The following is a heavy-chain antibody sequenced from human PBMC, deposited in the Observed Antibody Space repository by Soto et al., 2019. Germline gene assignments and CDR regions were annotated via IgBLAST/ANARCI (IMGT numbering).Heavy chain of an antibody. CDR3: AREPGPLRYYYMDV. Sequence: PSETLSLTCAVYGGSFSGYYWSWIRQPPGKGLEWIGEINHSGSTNYNPSLKSRVTISVDTSKNQFSLKLSSVTAADTAVYYCAREPGPLRYYYMDVWGKGTTVTVSS. V-gene: IGHV4-34*01. J-gene: IGHJ6*03. D-gene: IGHD3-3*01. CDR2: INHSGST. CDR1: GGSFSGYY.